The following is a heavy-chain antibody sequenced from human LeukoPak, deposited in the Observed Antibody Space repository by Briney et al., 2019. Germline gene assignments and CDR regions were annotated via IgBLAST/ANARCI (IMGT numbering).Heavy chain of an antibody. CDR3: AKDVCSSTSCYYYYYYMDV. Sequence: GGSLRLSCAASGFTFSSYALSWVRLAPGKGLEWVSTINGNGGTTYYADSVKGRFTISRDNSKYTSYLQLNSLRAEDTAVYYCAKDVCSSTSCYYYYYYMDVWGKGTTVTVSS. J-gene: IGHJ6*03. V-gene: IGHV3-23*01. CDR2: INGNGGTT. D-gene: IGHD2-2*01. CDR1: GFTFSSYA.